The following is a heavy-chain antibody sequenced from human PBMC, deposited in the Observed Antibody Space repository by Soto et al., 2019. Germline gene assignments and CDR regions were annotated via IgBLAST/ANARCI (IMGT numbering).Heavy chain of an antibody. CDR2: IYYSGST. CDR3: ARDTGRVNYDFWSRHRGAFDI. Sequence: SETLSLTCTGSGGTLSRNYWIVIRQPPGKRLEWIGYIYYSGSTNYNPSIKSRVTISVDTSKNQFSLNLSSVTAADTAVYYCARDTGRVNYDFWSRHRGAFDIWGQGTMVTVSS. CDR1: GGTLSRNY. V-gene: IGHV4-59*01. J-gene: IGHJ3*02. D-gene: IGHD3-3*01.